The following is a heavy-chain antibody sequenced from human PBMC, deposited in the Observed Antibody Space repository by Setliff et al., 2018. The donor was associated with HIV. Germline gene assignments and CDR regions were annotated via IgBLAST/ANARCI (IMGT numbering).Heavy chain of an antibody. J-gene: IGHJ4*02. Sequence: ASVKVSCKSSGYTFSDHYIHWVRQAPGQGLQWMGWINPRSGVTKYAQKFQGRFIMTTDTTINTLYVELERLTSDDTALYYCARDSGTNDHFLSPYYGALDFWGLGTLVTVSS. V-gene: IGHV1-2*02. CDR2: INPRSGVT. D-gene: IGHD3-3*02. CDR3: ARDSGTNDHFLSPYYGALDF. CDR1: GYTFSDHY.